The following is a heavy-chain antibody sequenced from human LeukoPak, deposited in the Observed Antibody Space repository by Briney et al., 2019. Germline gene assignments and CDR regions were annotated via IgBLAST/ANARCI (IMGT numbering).Heavy chain of an antibody. J-gene: IGHJ4*02. CDR3: ARGGTYCSSTSCPIPGGFGY. V-gene: IGHV1-69*05. Sequence: ASVEVSCKASGGTSSSYAISWVRQAPGQGLEWMGGIIPIFGTANYAQKFQGRVTITTDESTSTAYMELSSLRSEDTAVYYCARGGTYCSSTSCPIPGGFGYWGQGTLVTVSS. CDR2: IIPIFGTA. CDR1: GGTSSSYA. D-gene: IGHD2-2*01.